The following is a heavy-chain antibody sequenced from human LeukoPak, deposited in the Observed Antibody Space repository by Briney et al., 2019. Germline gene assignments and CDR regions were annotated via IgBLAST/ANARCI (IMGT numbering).Heavy chain of an antibody. CDR3: ARHYDTSGYYPFDY. Sequence: SETLSLTCTVSGGSISSYYWSWIRQPPGKGLEWIGYIYYSGSTKYNPSLKSRVSISVDTSKNQFSLKLSSVTAADTAVYYCARHYDTSGYYPFDYWGQGTLVTVPS. D-gene: IGHD3-22*01. J-gene: IGHJ4*02. CDR1: GGSISSYY. CDR2: IYYSGST. V-gene: IGHV4-59*08.